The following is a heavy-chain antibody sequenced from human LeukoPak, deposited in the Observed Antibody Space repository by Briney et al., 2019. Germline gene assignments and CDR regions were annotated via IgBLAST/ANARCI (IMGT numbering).Heavy chain of an antibody. CDR2: ISASGGST. V-gene: IGHV3-23*01. J-gene: IGHJ6*02. Sequence: GGSLRLSCAASGFTFSSSAMSWVRQVPGKGLEWVSGISASGGSTSYADSVRGRFTISRDNSKNTLYLQMNSLRAEDTAVYYCAKGSSRFPAADYYYYGMDVWGQGTTVTVSS. CDR1: GFTFSSSA. D-gene: IGHD2-2*01. CDR3: AKGSSRFPAADYYYYGMDV.